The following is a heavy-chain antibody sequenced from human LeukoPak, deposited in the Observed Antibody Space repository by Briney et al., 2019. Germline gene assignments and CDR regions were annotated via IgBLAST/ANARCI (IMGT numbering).Heavy chain of an antibody. J-gene: IGHJ4*02. D-gene: IGHD5-12*01. CDR3: ARTDPYSGYDYFDY. V-gene: IGHV1-18*01. CDR1: GYTFTIYG. Sequence: ASVKVSCKASGYTFTIYGIRWVRPAPGQGLEWMGWISAYNGNTNYAQKLQGRVTMTTDTSTSTAYMELRSLRSDDTAVYYCARTDPYSGYDYFDYWGQGTLVTVSS. CDR2: ISAYNGNT.